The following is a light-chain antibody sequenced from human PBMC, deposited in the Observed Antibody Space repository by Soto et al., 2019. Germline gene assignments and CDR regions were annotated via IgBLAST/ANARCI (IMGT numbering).Light chain of an antibody. CDR1: QNINSN. CDR3: QQYRNWPRT. V-gene: IGKV3-15*01. CDR2: GAS. J-gene: IGKJ1*01. Sequence: EIVMTQSPAILSVSPGEIVTLSCRSSQNINSNLALYQHKPGQAPRLLVYGASTKATDMQGRFSGRGSGTEFTLTINNLQSEDFAVYYCQQYRNWPRTFGQGTKVDIK.